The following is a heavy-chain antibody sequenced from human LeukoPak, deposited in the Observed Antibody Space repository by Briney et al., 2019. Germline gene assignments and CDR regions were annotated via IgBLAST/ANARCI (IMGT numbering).Heavy chain of an antibody. CDR1: GGSITNDNYY. V-gene: IGHV4-61*02. CDR2: VYTSGRT. CDR3: ARDDARGGSFLDYLRYFRL. D-gene: IGHD5-12*01. Sequence: SETLSLTCTVSGGSITNDNYYWSWIRQPAGKGLEWIGRVYTSGRTNYNPSLESRVTISVDTSKNHFSLNLDAVTAADTAVYYCARDDARGGSFLDYLRYFRLWGQGTLVTVSS. J-gene: IGHJ1*01.